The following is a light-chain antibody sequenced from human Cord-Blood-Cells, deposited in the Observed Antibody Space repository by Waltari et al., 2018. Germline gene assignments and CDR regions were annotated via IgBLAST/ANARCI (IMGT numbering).Light chain of an antibody. CDR2: GAS. V-gene: IGKV3-15*01. CDR3: QQYNNWPRT. CDR1: QSVSSN. Sequence: EIVMTQSPATLSVSPGERATLSCRASQSVSSNLAWYQQKPGQAPRLLIYGASTRATGIPARFSSRWSGTLSTTTISRLQYDDVAVYYRQQYNNWPRTFGQGTKVEIK. J-gene: IGKJ1*01.